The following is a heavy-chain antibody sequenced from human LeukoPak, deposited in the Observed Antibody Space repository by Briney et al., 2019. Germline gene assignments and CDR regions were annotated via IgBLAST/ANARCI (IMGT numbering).Heavy chain of an antibody. CDR1: GFTFSGSA. V-gene: IGHV3-73*01. Sequence: AGGSLRLSCAASGFTFSGSAMHWVRQASGKGLEWVGRIRSKANSYATAYAASVKGRFTISRDDSKNTAYLQLNSLKTEDTAVYYCTALATSSYSDSSGFRLWGQGTLVTVSS. J-gene: IGHJ4*02. D-gene: IGHD3-22*01. CDR2: IRSKANSYAT. CDR3: TALATSSYSDSSGFRL.